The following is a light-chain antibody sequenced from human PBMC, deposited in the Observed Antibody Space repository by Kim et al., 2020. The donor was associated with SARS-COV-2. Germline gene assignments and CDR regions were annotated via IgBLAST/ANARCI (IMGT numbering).Light chain of an antibody. CDR1: SSDVGGYNY. Sequence: QSALTQPASVSGSPGQSITISCTGTSSDVGGYNYVSWYQQHPGKAPKIMIYDVSNRPSGVSNRFSGSKSGNTASLTISGLQAEDEADYYCSSYTSSNTYVFGTGTNVTVL. V-gene: IGLV2-14*03. CDR2: DVS. J-gene: IGLJ1*01. CDR3: SSYTSSNTYV.